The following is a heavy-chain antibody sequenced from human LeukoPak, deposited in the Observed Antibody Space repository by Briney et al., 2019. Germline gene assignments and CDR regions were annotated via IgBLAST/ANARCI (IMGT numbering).Heavy chain of an antibody. Sequence: SETLSLTCAVYGGSFSGYYWSWIRQPPGKGLEWIGEINHSGSTNYNPSLKSRVTISVDTSKNQFSLKLSSVTAADTAVYYCARGVGLLSVWGKGTTVTVSS. CDR2: INHSGST. D-gene: IGHD2-21*01. CDR1: GGSFSGYY. J-gene: IGHJ6*04. CDR3: ARGVGLLSV. V-gene: IGHV4-34*01.